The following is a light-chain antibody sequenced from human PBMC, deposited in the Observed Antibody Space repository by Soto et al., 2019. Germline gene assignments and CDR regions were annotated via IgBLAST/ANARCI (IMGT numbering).Light chain of an antibody. CDR2: GAS. CDR3: QQYAASPFT. CDR1: QSLGSAY. J-gene: IGKJ3*01. Sequence: EIVLTRSPGTLSLSPGERGTLSCRANQSLGSAYLAWYQQKPGQAPRLLIHGASSRAAAIPDRFSGSGSGTDFTLTISNLEPEDFAVYYCQQYAASPFTFGPGTKVDAK. V-gene: IGKV3-20*01.